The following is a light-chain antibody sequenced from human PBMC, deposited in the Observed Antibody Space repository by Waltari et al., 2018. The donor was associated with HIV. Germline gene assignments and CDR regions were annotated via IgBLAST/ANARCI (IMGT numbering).Light chain of an antibody. CDR2: DVI. CDR3: SSYTSSSTLYV. J-gene: IGLJ1*01. CDR1: SSDIGSYNY. Sequence: QSALTQPASVSGSPGQSITISCTGTSSDIGSYNYVSWYQQHPGKAPKLMIYDVINRPSGVSNRFSGSKSGTTASLTISVLQAEDEADYYCSSYTSSSTLYVFGTGTKVTVL. V-gene: IGLV2-14*03.